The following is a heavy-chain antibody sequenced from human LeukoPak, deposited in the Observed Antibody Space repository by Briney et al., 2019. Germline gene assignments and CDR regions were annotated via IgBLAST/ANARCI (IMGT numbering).Heavy chain of an antibody. CDR2: ISWNSGSI. Sequence: PGGSLRLSCAASGFTFDDYAMHWVRQAPGKGLEWVSGISWNSGSIGYADSVKGRFTISRDNAKNSLYLQMNSLRAEDTALYYCAKVRDIVVVVAALDYWGQGTLVTVSS. CDR3: AKVRDIVVVVAALDY. V-gene: IGHV3-9*01. J-gene: IGHJ4*02. CDR1: GFTFDDYA. D-gene: IGHD2-15*01.